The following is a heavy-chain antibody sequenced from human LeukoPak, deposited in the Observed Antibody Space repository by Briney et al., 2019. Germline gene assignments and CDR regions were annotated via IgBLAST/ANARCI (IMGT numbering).Heavy chain of an antibody. J-gene: IGHJ3*02. D-gene: IGHD2-15*01. CDR3: ARDIGYCSGGSCYHAFDI. V-gene: IGHV1-8*01. CDR1: GYTFTSYD. Sequence: ASVKVSCKAPGYTFTSYDINWVRQATGQGLEWMGWMNPNSGNTGYAQKFQGRVTMTRNTSISTAYMELSSLRSEDTAVYYCARDIGYCSGGSCYHAFDIWGQGTMVTVSS. CDR2: MNPNSGNT.